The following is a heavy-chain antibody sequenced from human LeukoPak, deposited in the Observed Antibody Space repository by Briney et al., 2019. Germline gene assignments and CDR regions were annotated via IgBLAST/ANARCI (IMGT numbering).Heavy chain of an antibody. D-gene: IGHD1-26*01. CDR3: ARDYWSGSYYFDY. J-gene: IGHJ4*02. V-gene: IGHV3-23*01. CDR1: GFTFRNYA. CDR2: ISASGAIT. Sequence: GGSLRLSCAAAGFTFRNYAMSWVRQPPGKGLEWVSVISASGAITNYADSVEGRFIISRDNAKNTLYLQMNSLRAEDTAVYYCARDYWSGSYYFDYWGQGTLVTVSS.